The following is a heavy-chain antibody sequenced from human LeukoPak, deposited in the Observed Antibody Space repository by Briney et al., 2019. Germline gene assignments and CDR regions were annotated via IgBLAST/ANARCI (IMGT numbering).Heavy chain of an antibody. V-gene: IGHV3-30*02. J-gene: IGHJ2*01. CDR3: AKDAYYDSTGYAQGWYFDL. CDR2: IRNDGDNK. D-gene: IGHD3-22*01. Sequence: PGGSLRLSCAASGFTFRTYGMHWVRQAPGKGLAWVAFIRNDGDNKYYADSVKGRFTISRDNSKNTLYLEMNSLRAEDTALYYCAKDAYYDSTGYAQGWYFDLWGRGTLVTVSS. CDR1: GFTFRTYG.